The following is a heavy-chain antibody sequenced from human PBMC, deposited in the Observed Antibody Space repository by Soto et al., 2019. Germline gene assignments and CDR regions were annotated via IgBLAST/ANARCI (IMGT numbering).Heavy chain of an antibody. CDR3: GRHVQARVGFDP. CDR1: GGSMSNYY. CDR2: SYYSGST. V-gene: IGHV4-59*08. J-gene: IGHJ5*02. Sequence: QVQLQESGPGLVKPSETLSVTCTVSGGSMSNYYWSWIRQAPGQGLEWIGYSYYSGSTNYNPSTQQRLTISVDTYKIQFSLKLSSVTAGDTDVYYCGRHVQARVGFDPWGQGTLVTVSS.